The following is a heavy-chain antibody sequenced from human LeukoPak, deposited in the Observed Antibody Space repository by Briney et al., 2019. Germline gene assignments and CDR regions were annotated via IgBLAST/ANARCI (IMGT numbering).Heavy chain of an antibody. V-gene: IGHV3-23*01. D-gene: IGHD4-17*01. Sequence: GGSLRLSCAASGFTFSNYVMSWVRQAPGKGLEWVSSISGSGGNTYYANSVKGRFTISRDNSKNTLYLQMNSLRAEDTAVYYCAKVPITVTRNFDYWGQGTLVTVSS. J-gene: IGHJ4*02. CDR1: GFTFSNYV. CDR2: ISGSGGNT. CDR3: AKVPITVTRNFDY.